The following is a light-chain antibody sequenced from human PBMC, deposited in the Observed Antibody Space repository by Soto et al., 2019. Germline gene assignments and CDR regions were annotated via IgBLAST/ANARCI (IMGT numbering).Light chain of an antibody. CDR3: SSYTSSSSPSYF. V-gene: IGLV2-14*01. CDR2: DVS. J-gene: IGLJ1*01. Sequence: QSVLTQPASVSGSPGQSITISCTGTSSDVGGYNYVSWYQQHPGKAPKLMIYDVSDRPSGVSNRFSGSKSGNTASLTISGLQAEDEADYYCSSYTSSSSPSYFFGIGTKVTVL. CDR1: SSDVGGYNY.